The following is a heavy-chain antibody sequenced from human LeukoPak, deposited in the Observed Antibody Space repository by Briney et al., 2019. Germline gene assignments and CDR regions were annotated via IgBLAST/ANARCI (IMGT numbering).Heavy chain of an antibody. V-gene: IGHV1-46*01. CDR1: GHTFTMYY. CDR2: INPSGGNT. CDR3: ATGWLAETTVVTPYNY. J-gene: IGHJ4*02. D-gene: IGHD4-23*01. Sequence: ASVRVPYKASGHTFTMYYIHWVRQAPGQGLEWMGVINPSGGNTNYAQKFQGRVTMTRDTSTTTVYMDLSSLRSEDTAVYYCATGWLAETTVVTPYNYWGRGTLVSVSS.